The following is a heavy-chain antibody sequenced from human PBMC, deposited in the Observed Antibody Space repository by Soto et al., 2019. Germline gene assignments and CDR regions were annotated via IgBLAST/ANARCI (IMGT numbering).Heavy chain of an antibody. CDR2: IGPYNGNT. Sequence: QVQLVQSGAEVKKPGASVKVSCKASGYTFNNYGISWVRQAPGQGLEWMGWIGPYNGNTDHAQNFHARDTMTTDTSTNTAYMELRSLRSDDTALYYCARCYCSVGSCYTCWHFDLWGRGTLVTVSS. D-gene: IGHD2-15*01. J-gene: IGHJ2*01. V-gene: IGHV1-18*01. CDR3: ARCYCSVGSCYTCWHFDL. CDR1: GYTFNNYG.